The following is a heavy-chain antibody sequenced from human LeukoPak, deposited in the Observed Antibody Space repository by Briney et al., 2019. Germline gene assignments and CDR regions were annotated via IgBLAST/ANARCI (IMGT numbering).Heavy chain of an antibody. CDR3: ARVYYYGSGSYVNCFDP. CDR1: GYTFTSYG. D-gene: IGHD3-10*01. J-gene: IGHJ5*02. V-gene: IGHV1-18*01. Sequence: ASVKVSCKASGYTFTSYGISWVRQAPGQGLEWMGWISAYNGNTNYAQKLQGRVTMTTDTSTSTAYMELRSLRSDDTAVYYCARVYYYGSGSYVNCFDPWGQGTLVTVSS. CDR2: ISAYNGNT.